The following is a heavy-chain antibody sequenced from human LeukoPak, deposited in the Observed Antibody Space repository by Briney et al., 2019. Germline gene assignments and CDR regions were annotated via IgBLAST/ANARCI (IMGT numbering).Heavy chain of an antibody. V-gene: IGHV1-46*01. J-gene: IGHJ6*03. CDR1: GYTFTNYY. CDR2: ITPSGGST. Sequence: ASVKVSCKASGYTFTNYYMHWVRQAPGQGLEWLGLITPSGGSTWYAQKFQGRVTMTRDMSTSTDYMELSSLRSEDTAVYYCARTTTVRGTYYMDVWGKGTTVTISS. D-gene: IGHD3-10*01. CDR3: ARTTTVRGTYYMDV.